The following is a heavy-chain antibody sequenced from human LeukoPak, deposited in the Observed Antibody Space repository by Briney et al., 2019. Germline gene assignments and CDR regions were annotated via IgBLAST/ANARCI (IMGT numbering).Heavy chain of an antibody. CDR3: ARDIGVNMI. CDR2: ISIGGNIK. J-gene: IGHJ4*02. Sequence: GGSLRLSCAASGFSFSSFAMHWVRQAPGKGLEWVAVISIGGNIKYYADSVKGRFTISRDNSKNTLYLQMNSLRPEDTAVYYCARDIGVNMIWGQGTLVTVSS. V-gene: IGHV3-30*04. CDR1: GFSFSSFA. D-gene: IGHD3-22*01.